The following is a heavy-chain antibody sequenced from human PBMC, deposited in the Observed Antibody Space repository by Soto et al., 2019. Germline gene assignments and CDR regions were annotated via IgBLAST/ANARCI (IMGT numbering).Heavy chain of an antibody. Sequence: GGSLRLSCAASGFTFSSYGMHWVRQAPGKGLEWVAVISYDGSNKYYADSVKGRFTISRDNSKNTLYLQMNSLRAEDTAVYYCAKDHTIFGVVVGPLTFDYWGQGTLVTVSS. D-gene: IGHD3-3*01. V-gene: IGHV3-30*18. CDR2: ISYDGSNK. CDR1: GFTFSSYG. CDR3: AKDHTIFGVVVGPLTFDY. J-gene: IGHJ4*02.